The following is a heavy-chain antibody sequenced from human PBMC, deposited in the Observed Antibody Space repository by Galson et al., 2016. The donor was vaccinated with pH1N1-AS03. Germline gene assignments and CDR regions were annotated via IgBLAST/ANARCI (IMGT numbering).Heavy chain of an antibody. CDR2: IKQDGSVE. D-gene: IGHD4-23*01. CDR1: GFTFTDFA. J-gene: IGHJ4*02. Sequence: SLRLSCATSGFTFTDFAVSWVRQAPGKGLEWVANIKQDGSVEYYVDSVKGRFTISRDNAKNSLYLQMNSLRDEDTAVYYCARAVGGGDSFWGQGTLVTVSA. V-gene: IGHV3-7*01. CDR3: ARAVGGGDSF.